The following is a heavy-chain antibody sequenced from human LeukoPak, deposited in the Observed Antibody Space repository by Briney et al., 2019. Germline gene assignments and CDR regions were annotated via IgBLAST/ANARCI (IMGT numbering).Heavy chain of an antibody. CDR2: IYYSGST. D-gene: IGHD3-22*01. CDR1: GGSIGSYY. CDR3: ARGLGYYDSSVGY. V-gene: IGHV4-59*01. Sequence: PSETLSLTCTVSGGSIGSYYWSWIRQPPGKGLEWIGYIYYSGSTNYNPSLKSRVTISVDTSKNQFSLKLSSMTAADTAVYHCARGLGYYDSSVGYWGQGTLVTVSS. J-gene: IGHJ4*02.